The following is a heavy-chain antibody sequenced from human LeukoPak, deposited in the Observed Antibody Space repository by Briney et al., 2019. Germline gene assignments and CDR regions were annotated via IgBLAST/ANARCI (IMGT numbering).Heavy chain of an antibody. CDR2: INAGSGNT. CDR3: ATVNPYSYGLFDY. J-gene: IGHJ4*02. D-gene: IGHD5-18*01. Sequence: ASVKVSCKASGYTFTSYAMHWVRQAPGQRLEWMGWINAGSGNTKYSQEFQGRVTITRDTSASTAYMELSSLRSEDTAVYYCATVNPYSYGLFDYWGLGTLVTVSS. V-gene: IGHV1-3*03. CDR1: GYTFTSYA.